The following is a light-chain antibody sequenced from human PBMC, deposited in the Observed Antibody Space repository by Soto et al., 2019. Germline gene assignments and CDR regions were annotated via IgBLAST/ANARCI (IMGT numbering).Light chain of an antibody. J-gene: IGKJ2*01. CDR3: QQYNSYSPRYT. CDR2: DAS. CDR1: QSISSW. V-gene: IGKV1-5*01. Sequence: DIQMTQSPSTLSASVRDRVTITCRASQSISSWLAWYQQKPGKAPKLRIDDASSLESGVPSRLSGSGSGTEFTLTISNLQPENFATYYCQQYNSYSPRYTFSNGTKMEIK.